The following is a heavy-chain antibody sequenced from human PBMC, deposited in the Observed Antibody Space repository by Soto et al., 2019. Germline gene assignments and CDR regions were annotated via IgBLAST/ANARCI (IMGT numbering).Heavy chain of an antibody. CDR3: ARHRFNYYDDTVYYYFDY. CDR1: GYSFTSYG. J-gene: IGHJ4*02. CDR2: ISGHNGNT. D-gene: IGHD3-22*01. Sequence: ASVKVSCKASGYSFTSYGISWVRQAPGQGPEWMGWISGHNGNTNHPQSLQGRVTMTTDTSRNTAYMELRSLRSDDTAVYYCARHRFNYYDDTVYYYFDYWGQGTTVTVSS. V-gene: IGHV1-18*04.